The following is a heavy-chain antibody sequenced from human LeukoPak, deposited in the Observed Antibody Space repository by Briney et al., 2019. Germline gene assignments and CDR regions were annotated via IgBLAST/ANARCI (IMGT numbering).Heavy chain of an antibody. D-gene: IGHD4-11*01. Sequence: SVKVSCKASGYTFTGYYMHWVRQAPGQGLEWMGRIIPILGIANYAQKFQGRVTITADKSTSTAYMELSSLRSEDTAVYYCAREVTTVIVDYYYGMDVWGQGTTDTVSS. J-gene: IGHJ6*02. V-gene: IGHV1-69*04. CDR1: GYTFTGYY. CDR2: IIPILGIA. CDR3: AREVTTVIVDYYYGMDV.